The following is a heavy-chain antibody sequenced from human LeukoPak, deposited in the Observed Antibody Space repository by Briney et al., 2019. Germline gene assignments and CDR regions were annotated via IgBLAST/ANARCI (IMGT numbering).Heavy chain of an antibody. V-gene: IGHV3-20*04. J-gene: IGHJ6*03. CDR3: ARAVCPTTKFCDSSYFMDV. D-gene: IGHD1/OR15-1a*01. CDR1: GFTFYDLG. Sequence: GWSLSLSCAASGFTFYDLGMTWVRQVPGNGLEWVAGINWNGASTGYADSVRGRFTISRDNAKNSLYLQMNSLRAEDTALYYCARAVCPTTKFCDSSYFMDVWGKGTTVNVS. CDR2: INWNGAST.